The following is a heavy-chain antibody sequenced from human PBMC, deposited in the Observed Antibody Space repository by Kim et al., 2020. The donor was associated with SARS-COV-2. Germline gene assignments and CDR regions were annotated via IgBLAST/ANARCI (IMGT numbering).Heavy chain of an antibody. D-gene: IGHD6-25*01. J-gene: IGHJ6*02. V-gene: IGHV3-21*01. Sequence: YYADSVKGRFTISRDNAKNSLYLQMNSLRAEDTAVYYCARGADYYYGMDVWGQGTTVTVSS. CDR3: ARGADYYYGMDV.